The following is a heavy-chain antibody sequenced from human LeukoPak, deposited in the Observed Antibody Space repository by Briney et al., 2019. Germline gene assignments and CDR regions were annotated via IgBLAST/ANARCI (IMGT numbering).Heavy chain of an antibody. D-gene: IGHD3-3*01. CDR2: IKQDGSER. J-gene: IGHJ4*02. CDR1: GFTFSSYW. Sequence: PGGSLRLSCAGSGFTFSSYWMSWVRQAPGKGLEWVANIKQDGSERYYVDSVKGRFTISRDNAKNSLYLQMISLRAEDTAVYYCAKVVYGFWSGYFFWGQGTLVTVSS. V-gene: IGHV3-7*03. CDR3: AKVVYGFWSGYFF.